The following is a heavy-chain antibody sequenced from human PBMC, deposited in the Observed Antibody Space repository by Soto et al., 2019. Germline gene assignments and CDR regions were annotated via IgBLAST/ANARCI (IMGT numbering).Heavy chain of an antibody. Sequence: GGSLRLSCAASGFTFSNAWMSWVRQAPGKGLEWVGRIKSKTDGGTTDYAAPVKGRFTISRDDSKNTLYLQMNSLKTEDTAVYYCTTSAYGSGSYYTDYYYYMDVWGKGTTVTVSS. CDR2: IKSKTDGGTT. CDR3: TTSAYGSGSYYTDYYYYMDV. V-gene: IGHV3-15*01. CDR1: GFTFSNAW. J-gene: IGHJ6*03. D-gene: IGHD3-10*01.